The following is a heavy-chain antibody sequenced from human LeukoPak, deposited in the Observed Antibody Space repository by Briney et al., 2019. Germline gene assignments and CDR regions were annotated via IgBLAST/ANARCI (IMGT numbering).Heavy chain of an antibody. CDR1: GFTFSSFW. CDR3: ARDGGVSGYDLLDY. D-gene: IGHD5-12*01. Sequence: GGSLRLSCAASGFTFSSFWMTWVRQAPGKRLEWGANINQDGSVKYYVDSVKGRFTISRDNAKNSVYLQMNSLRAEDTAVYYCARDGGVSGYDLLDYWGQGTLVTVSS. J-gene: IGHJ4*02. CDR2: INQDGSVK. V-gene: IGHV3-7*01.